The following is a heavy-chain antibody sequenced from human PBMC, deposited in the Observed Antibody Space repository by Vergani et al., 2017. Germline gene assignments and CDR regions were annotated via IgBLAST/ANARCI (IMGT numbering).Heavy chain of an antibody. D-gene: IGHD7-27*01. V-gene: IGHV3-53*04. Sequence: EVQLVESGGGLVQPGGSLRLSCAASGFTVSSNYMSWVRQAPGKGLKWVSVIYSGGSTYYADSVKGRFTISRHNSKNTLYLQMNSLRAEDTAVYYCARVVWGYFDYWGQGTLVTVSS. CDR2: IYSGGST. J-gene: IGHJ4*02. CDR3: ARVVWGYFDY. CDR1: GFTVSSNY.